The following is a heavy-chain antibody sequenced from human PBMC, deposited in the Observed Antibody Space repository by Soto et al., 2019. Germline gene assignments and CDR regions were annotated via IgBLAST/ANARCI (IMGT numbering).Heavy chain of an antibody. Sequence: SETLSLTCTVSGGSISSYYWSWIRQPPGKGLEWIGYIYYSGSTNYNPSLKSRVTISVDTSKNQFSLKLSSVTAADTAVYYCARGPSGNNFDYWGQGTPVTVSS. J-gene: IGHJ4*02. CDR2: IYYSGST. CDR1: GGSISSYY. V-gene: IGHV4-59*01. CDR3: ARGPSGNNFDY. D-gene: IGHD6-13*01.